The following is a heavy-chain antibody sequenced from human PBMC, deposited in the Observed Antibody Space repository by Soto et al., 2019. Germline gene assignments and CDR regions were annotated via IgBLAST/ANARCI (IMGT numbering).Heavy chain of an antibody. D-gene: IGHD3-3*01. J-gene: IGHJ5*02. CDR2: IYYSGST. Sequence: SETLSLTCTVSGGSISSYYWSWIRQPPGKGLEWIGYIYYSGSTNYNPSLKSRVTISVDTSKNQFSLKLSSVTAADTAVYYCARVGGDYDFWSGYYTGWFDPWGQGTLVTVSS. V-gene: IGHV4-59*01. CDR3: ARVGGDYDFWSGYYTGWFDP. CDR1: GGSISSYY.